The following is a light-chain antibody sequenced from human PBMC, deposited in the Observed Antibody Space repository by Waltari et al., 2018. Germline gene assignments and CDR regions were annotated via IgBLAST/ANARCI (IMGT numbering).Light chain of an antibody. CDR1: SSNTGAGYD. V-gene: IGLV1-40*01. J-gene: IGLJ2*01. CDR3: QAYDRSLSGSV. Sequence: QSVLTQPPSVSGAPGQRVTISCTWSSSNTGAGYDVNLYQQLPGTAPKLLIYGNSNRLSGVPDRFSGSKSGASASLAISGLQAEDEAEYYCQAYDRSLSGSVFGGGTKLTVL. CDR2: GNS.